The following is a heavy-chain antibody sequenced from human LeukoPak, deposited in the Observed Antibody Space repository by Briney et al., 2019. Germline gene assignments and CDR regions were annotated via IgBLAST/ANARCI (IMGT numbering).Heavy chain of an antibody. CDR1: GYTFTSYD. CDR2: MNPNSGNT. D-gene: IGHD2-15*01. Sequence: GASVTVSCKASGYTFTSYDINWVRQATGQGLEWMGWMNPNSGNTGYAQKFQGRVTMTRNTSISTAYMELSSLRSEGTAVYYCARSVVAATLYLFDPWGQGTLVTVSS. V-gene: IGHV1-8*01. J-gene: IGHJ5*02. CDR3: ARSVVAATLYLFDP.